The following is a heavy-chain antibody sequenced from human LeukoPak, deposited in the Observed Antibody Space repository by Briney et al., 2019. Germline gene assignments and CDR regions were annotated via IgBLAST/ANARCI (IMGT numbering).Heavy chain of an antibody. V-gene: IGHV4-59*01. Sequence: PSETLSLTCTVSGGSISSYCWSWIRQPPGKGLEWIGYFCYSGSTNYNPSLKSRVTISVDTSKNQFSLKLTSVTAADTAVYFCARGLGKTMIRGVIVTDYWGQETLVTVSS. D-gene: IGHD3-10*01. CDR3: ARGLGKTMIRGVIVTDY. CDR2: FCYSGST. J-gene: IGHJ4*02. CDR1: GGSISSYC.